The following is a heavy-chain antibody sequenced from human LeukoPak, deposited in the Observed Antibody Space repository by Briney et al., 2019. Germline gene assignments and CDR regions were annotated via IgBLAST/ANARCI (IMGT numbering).Heavy chain of an antibody. CDR1: GGSITTSDFD. CDR3: ARFKGGTGFDY. CDR2: ISSSGKA. V-gene: IGHV4-39*01. J-gene: IGHJ4*02. Sequence: SETLSLTCTVSGGSITTSDFDWAWIRQSPGQGFEWIATISSSGKAYYYPSLMSRVTISVDTSKNQFSLDVTSVTAADTGLFYCARFKGGTGFDYWGRGILVIVS. D-gene: IGHD1-26*01.